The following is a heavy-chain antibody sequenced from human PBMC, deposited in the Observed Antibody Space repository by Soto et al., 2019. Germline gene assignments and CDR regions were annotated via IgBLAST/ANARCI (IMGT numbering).Heavy chain of an antibody. CDR3: AKDNLVYGSGSYYKTHDAFDI. J-gene: IGHJ3*02. D-gene: IGHD3-10*01. Sequence: GGAVRVSCAASGVTFSSNGMHWVRQAPGKGLEWVAVISYDGSNKYYADSVKGRFTISRDNSKNTLYLQMNSLRAEDTAVYYCAKDNLVYGSGSYYKTHDAFDIWGQGTMVTVSS. CDR1: GVTFSSNG. V-gene: IGHV3-30*18. CDR2: ISYDGSNK.